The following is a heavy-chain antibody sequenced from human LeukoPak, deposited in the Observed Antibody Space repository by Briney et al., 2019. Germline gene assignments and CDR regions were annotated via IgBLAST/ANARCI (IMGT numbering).Heavy chain of an antibody. CDR2: IYYSGST. Sequence: SETLSLTCTVSGGSISSYYWSWIRQPPGKGLEWIGYIYYSGSTNYNPSLKSRVTISVDTSKNQFSLKLSSVTAADTAVYYCARLKRPYYFDYWGQGTLVTVSS. D-gene: IGHD1-1*01. CDR3: ARLKRPYYFDY. J-gene: IGHJ4*02. CDR1: GGSISSYY. V-gene: IGHV4-59*08.